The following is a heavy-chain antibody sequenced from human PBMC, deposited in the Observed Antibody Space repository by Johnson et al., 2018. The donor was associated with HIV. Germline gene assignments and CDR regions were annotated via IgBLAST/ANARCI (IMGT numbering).Heavy chain of an antibody. CDR1: GFTFSSYA. Sequence: VQLVESGGGVVQPGRSLRLSCAASGFTFSSYAMHWVRQAPGKGLEWVAVISYDGSNKYYADSVKGRFTISRDNSKNTLYLQMNSLRAEDTAVYYCAGGGDQGAFDIWGQGTKVTVSS. CDR3: AGGGDQGAFDI. J-gene: IGHJ3*02. D-gene: IGHD3-16*01. CDR2: ISYDGSNK. V-gene: IGHV3-30-3*01.